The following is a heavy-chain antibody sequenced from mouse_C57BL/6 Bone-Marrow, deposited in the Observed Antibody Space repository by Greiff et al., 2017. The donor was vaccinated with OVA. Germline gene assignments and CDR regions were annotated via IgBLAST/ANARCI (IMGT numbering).Heavy chain of an antibody. CDR3: ARITTVVGWYFDV. J-gene: IGHJ1*03. CDR1: GYTFTSYG. V-gene: IGHV1-81*01. CDR2: IYPRSGNT. D-gene: IGHD1-1*01. Sequence: VMLVESGAELARPGASVKLSCKASGYTFTSYGISWVKQRPGQGLEWIGEIYPRSGNTYYNEKFKGKATLTADKSSSTAYMELRSLTSEDSAVYYCARITTVVGWYFDVWGTGTTVTVSS.